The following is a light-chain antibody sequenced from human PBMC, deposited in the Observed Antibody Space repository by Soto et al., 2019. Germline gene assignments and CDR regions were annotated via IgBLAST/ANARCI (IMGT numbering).Light chain of an antibody. CDR2: LGS. Sequence: DIVMTQSPLSLPIPPGPRASISCWSCPILLHSNGYNYLDWYLQKPGQSPQLLIYLGSNRASGVPDRFSGSGSGTDFTLKISRVEAEDVGVYYCMQPLQSWTFGQGTKVDI. CDR3: MQPLQSWT. J-gene: IGKJ1*01. CDR1: PILLHSNGYNY. V-gene: IGKV2-28*01.